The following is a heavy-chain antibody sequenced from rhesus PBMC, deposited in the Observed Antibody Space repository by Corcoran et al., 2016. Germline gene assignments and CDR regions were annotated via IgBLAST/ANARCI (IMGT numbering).Heavy chain of an antibody. J-gene: IGHJ5-1*01. CDR2: NPFSGAP. CDR1: GYSISSDYY. V-gene: IGHV4-122*02. CDR3: ASFRPHNRFDV. Sequence: QVQLQESGPGLVKPSETLSLTCAVSGYSISSDYYWSWIRQTPGKGLECLGYNPFSGAPSSNPALKSRVTISRDTPKSQCSLKLSSVTAANTAVYYCASFRPHNRFDVWGPGVLVTVSS.